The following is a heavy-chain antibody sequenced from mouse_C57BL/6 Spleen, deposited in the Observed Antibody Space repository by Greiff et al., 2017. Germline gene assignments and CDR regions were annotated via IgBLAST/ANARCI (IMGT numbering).Heavy chain of an antibody. Sequence: VHLVESGPGLVQPSQSLSITCTVSGFSLTSYGVHWVRQSPGKGLEWLGVIRRGGSTDYNAAFMSRLSITKDNSKSQVFFKMNSLQADDTAIYYCASQIYYDYGGYAMDYWGQGTSVTVSS. CDR2: IRRGGST. CDR3: ASQIYYDYGGYAMDY. J-gene: IGHJ4*01. D-gene: IGHD2-4*01. V-gene: IGHV2-5*01. CDR1: GFSLTSYG.